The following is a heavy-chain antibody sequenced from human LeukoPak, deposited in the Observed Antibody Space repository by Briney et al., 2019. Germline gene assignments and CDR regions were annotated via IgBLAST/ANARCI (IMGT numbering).Heavy chain of an antibody. Sequence: ASVKVSCKASLYTFTGYYMHWVRQAPGQGLEWMGWINPNSGRTNYAQKFRGRVTMTRDTSISTAYMELSRLRSDDTAVYYCARGRKYGGLSDYWGQGTLVTVSS. V-gene: IGHV1-2*02. CDR3: ARGRKYGGLSDY. D-gene: IGHD5-12*01. J-gene: IGHJ4*02. CDR2: INPNSGRT. CDR1: LYTFTGYY.